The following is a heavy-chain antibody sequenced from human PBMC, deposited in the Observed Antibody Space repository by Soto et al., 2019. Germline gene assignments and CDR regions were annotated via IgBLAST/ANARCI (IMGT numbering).Heavy chain of an antibody. CDR1: GFTFSSYE. V-gene: IGHV3-48*03. CDR3: ARYYDFWSGYWLHYYYGMDV. J-gene: IGHJ6*02. D-gene: IGHD3-3*01. Sequence: PGGSLRLSCAASGFTFSSYEMNWVRQAPEKVLEWVSYISSSGSTLYYADSVKGRFTISRDNAMNSLYLQMNSLRDGDTAVYYCARYYDFWSGYWLHYYYGMDVWGQGTTVTVSS. CDR2: ISSSGSTL.